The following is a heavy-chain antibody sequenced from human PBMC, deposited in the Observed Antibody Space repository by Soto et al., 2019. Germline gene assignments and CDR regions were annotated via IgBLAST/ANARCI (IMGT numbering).Heavy chain of an antibody. J-gene: IGHJ6*03. D-gene: IGHD3-3*01. Sequence: GASVKVSCKASGYTFTSYYMHWVRQAPGQGLEWMGIINPNSGSTNYAQKFQGRVTMTRDTSTSTAYMELSRLRSDDTAVYYCARGGIYDFWSGYPRSYYMDVWGKGTTVTVSS. V-gene: IGHV1-2*02. CDR1: GYTFTSYY. CDR3: ARGGIYDFWSGYPRSYYMDV. CDR2: INPNSGST.